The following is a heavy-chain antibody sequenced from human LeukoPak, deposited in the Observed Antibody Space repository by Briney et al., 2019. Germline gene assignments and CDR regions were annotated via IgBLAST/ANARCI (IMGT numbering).Heavy chain of an antibody. CDR2: INHSGST. D-gene: IGHD5-24*01. V-gene: IGHV4-34*01. CDR3: ARVTGWLGIDY. Sequence: SETLSLTCAVYGGSFSGYYWSWTRQPPGKGLEWIGEINHSGSTNYNPSLKSRVTISVDTSKNQFSLKLSSVTAAGTAVYYCARVTGWLGIDYWGQGTLVTVSS. CDR1: GGSFSGYY. J-gene: IGHJ4*02.